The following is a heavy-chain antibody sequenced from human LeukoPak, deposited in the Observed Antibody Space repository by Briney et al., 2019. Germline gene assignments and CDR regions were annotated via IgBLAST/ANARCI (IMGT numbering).Heavy chain of an antibody. CDR3: ARAKGFEYSSSSKDYYYYYMDV. V-gene: IGHV1-69*06. D-gene: IGHD6-6*01. Sequence: SVKVSCKASGGTFSSYAISGVRQAPGQGLEWMGGIIPIFGTANYAQKFQGRVTITADKSTSTAYMELSSLRSEDTAVYYYARAKGFEYSSSSKDYYYYYMDVWGKGTTVTVSS. J-gene: IGHJ6*03. CDR2: IIPIFGTA. CDR1: GGTFSSYA.